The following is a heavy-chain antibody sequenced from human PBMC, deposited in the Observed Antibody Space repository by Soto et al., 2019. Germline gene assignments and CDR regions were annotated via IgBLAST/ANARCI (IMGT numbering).Heavy chain of an antibody. J-gene: IGHJ4*02. CDR1: GFSFSSYA. CDR3: AKDLRIAAAGLFDD. D-gene: IGHD6-13*01. Sequence: GGSLILSCAASGFSFSSYAMSWVRQAPGKGLEWVSAISGSGGSTYYADSVKGRFTISRDNSKNTLYLQMNSLRAEDTAVYYCAKDLRIAAAGLFDDWAQGTLVTVSS. V-gene: IGHV3-23*01. CDR2: ISGSGGST.